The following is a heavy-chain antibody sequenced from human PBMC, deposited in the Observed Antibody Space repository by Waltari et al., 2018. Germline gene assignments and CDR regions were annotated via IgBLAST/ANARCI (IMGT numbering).Heavy chain of an antibody. J-gene: IGHJ3*02. Sequence: QVQLVESGGGVVQPGRSLRLSCAASGFTFSSYAMHWVRQAPGKGLGWVAVISDDASNKYYADSVKGRFTISRDNSTNTLYLQMNSLRAEDTAVYYCARGRSVTLIRDAFDIWGQGTMVTVSS. CDR3: ARGRSVTLIRDAFDI. CDR1: GFTFSSYA. CDR2: ISDDASNK. V-gene: IGHV3-30-3*01. D-gene: IGHD3-16*01.